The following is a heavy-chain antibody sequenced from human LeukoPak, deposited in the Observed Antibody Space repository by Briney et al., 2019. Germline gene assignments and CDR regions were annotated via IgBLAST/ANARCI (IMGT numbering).Heavy chain of an antibody. CDR1: GGTFRNYA. CDR3: ARDLGANPDY. Sequence: ASVKVSCKASGGTFRNYAISWVRQAPGQGLEWMGWINPNSGGTNYAQKFQGRVTMTRDTSISTAYMELSRLRSDDTAVYYCARDLGANPDYWGQGTLVTVSS. CDR2: INPNSGGT. J-gene: IGHJ4*02. V-gene: IGHV1-2*02.